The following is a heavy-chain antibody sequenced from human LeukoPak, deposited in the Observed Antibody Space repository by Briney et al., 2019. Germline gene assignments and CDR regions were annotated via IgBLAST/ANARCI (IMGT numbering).Heavy chain of an antibody. CDR3: ARDLGYCGGGRCYSGGFNV. CDR1: GGSISSSSYY. Sequence: SETLSLTCTVSGGSISSSSYYWGWIRQPPGKGLEWIGSIYYSGSTYYNPSLRSRVTISVDTSKNQFSLKLSSVTAADTAVYYCARDLGYCGGGRCYSGGFNVWGQGTMVSVSS. V-gene: IGHV4-39*07. J-gene: IGHJ3*01. D-gene: IGHD2-15*01. CDR2: IYYSGST.